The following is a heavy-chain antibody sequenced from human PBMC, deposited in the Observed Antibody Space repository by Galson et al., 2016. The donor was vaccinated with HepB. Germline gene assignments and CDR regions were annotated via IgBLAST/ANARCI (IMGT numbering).Heavy chain of an antibody. Sequence: SETLSLTCAVSGGSISSNNWWSWVRQPPGKGLEWIGEIFHSGSTTYNPSLKSRVTILVDKSKNQFSLKLNSVTAADAAVYYCALLGPRNGDFWGQGTLVTVSS. CDR1: GGSISSNNW. CDR2: IFHSGST. D-gene: IGHD2-8*01. CDR3: ALLGPRNGDF. V-gene: IGHV4-4*02. J-gene: IGHJ4*02.